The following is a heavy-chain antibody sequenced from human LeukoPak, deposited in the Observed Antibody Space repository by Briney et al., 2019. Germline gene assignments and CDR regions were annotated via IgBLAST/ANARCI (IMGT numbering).Heavy chain of an antibody. D-gene: IGHD3-9*01. CDR2: MYYSGNT. V-gene: IGHV4-59*01. CDR1: GDSISSYY. Sequence: PSETLSLTCTVSGDSISSYYWIWIRQPPGKGLEWIGYMYYSGNTDYNPSLTSRVTISLDTSKNQFSLKLSSVTAADTAVYYCARGGEARYFDWLPYNWFDPWGQGTLVTVSS. J-gene: IGHJ5*02. CDR3: ARGGEARYFDWLPYNWFDP.